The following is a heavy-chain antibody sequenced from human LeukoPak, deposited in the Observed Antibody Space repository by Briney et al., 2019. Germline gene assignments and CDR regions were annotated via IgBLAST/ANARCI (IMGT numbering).Heavy chain of an antibody. J-gene: IGHJ4*02. CDR3: AKGVETSTTGELPYYFDY. V-gene: IGHV3-30*02. Sequence: GGSLRLSCAASGFTFSNYDMHWVRQAPGKGLEWMAFIRYDGTNKYYADSVKGRFTISRDNSKNTLYLQMNSLTTEDTAVYYCAKGVETSTTGELPYYFDYWGQGTLVTVSS. CDR1: GFTFSNYD. CDR2: IRYDGTNK. D-gene: IGHD3-10*01.